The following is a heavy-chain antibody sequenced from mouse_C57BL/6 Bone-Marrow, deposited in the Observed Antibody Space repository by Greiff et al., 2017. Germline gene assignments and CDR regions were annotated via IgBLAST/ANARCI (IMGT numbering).Heavy chain of an antibody. CDR2: ISYSGST. CDR3: ARWAYFCMDY. V-gene: IGHV3-8*01. CDR1: GYSITSDY. J-gene: IGHJ4*01. Sequence: VQLKESGPGLAKPSQTLSLTCSVTGYSITSDYWHWIRKFPGNKLEYMGYISYSGSTYYNPSLKSRISITRDTSKNQYYLLLNSVTTEDTATYNCARWAYFCMDYWGQGTSVTVSA. D-gene: IGHD2-10*01.